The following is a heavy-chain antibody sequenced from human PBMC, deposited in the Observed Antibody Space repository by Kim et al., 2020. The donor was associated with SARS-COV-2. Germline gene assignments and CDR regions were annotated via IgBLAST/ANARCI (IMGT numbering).Heavy chain of an antibody. D-gene: IGHD1-26*01. CDR3: ARVSPAAAWAFDY. J-gene: IGHJ4*02. V-gene: IGHV1-2*02. Sequence: AQKFQDRVTMTRDTAISTAYMELSRLRSDDTAVYYCARVSPAAAWAFDYWGQGTLVTVSS.